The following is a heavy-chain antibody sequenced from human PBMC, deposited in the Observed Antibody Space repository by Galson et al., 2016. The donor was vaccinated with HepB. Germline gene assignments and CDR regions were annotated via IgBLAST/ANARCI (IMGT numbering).Heavy chain of an antibody. Sequence: SLRLSCAASGFTFRNHWMSWIRQAPGKGLEWVANIKQNGREKDYVDSVKGRFTISRDNAKNSLYLQMNSLRAEDTAVYYCAREGYGGFDCWGQGDLVTVSS. J-gene: IGHJ4*02. CDR3: AREGYGGFDC. CDR2: IKQNGREK. V-gene: IGHV3-7*03. D-gene: IGHD4-23*01. CDR1: GFTFRNHW.